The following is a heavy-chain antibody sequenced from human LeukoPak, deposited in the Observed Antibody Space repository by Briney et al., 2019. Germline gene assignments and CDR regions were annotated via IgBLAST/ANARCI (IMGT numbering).Heavy chain of an antibody. D-gene: IGHD5-24*01. CDR1: GYTFTSYY. CDR3: ARAKWTSRDGYNYRSDY. Sequence: SVKVSCKASGYTFTSYYMHWVRQAPGQGLEWMGRIIPILGIANYAQKFQGRVTITADKSTSTAYMELSSLRSEDTAVYHCARAKWTSRDGYNYRSDYWGQGTLVTVSS. J-gene: IGHJ4*02. V-gene: IGHV1-69*04. CDR2: IIPILGIA.